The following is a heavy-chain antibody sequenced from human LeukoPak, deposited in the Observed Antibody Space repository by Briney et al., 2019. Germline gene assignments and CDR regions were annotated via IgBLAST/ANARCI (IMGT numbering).Heavy chain of an antibody. CDR3: ARDSSGYSGSWHALF. CDR1: GFTFSSYS. Sequence: GGSLRLSCAASGFTFSSYSMNWVRQTPGKGLEWLSYITSSSSTIYYADSVEGRFTISRDNAKNSLYLEMNSLRAEDTAVYYCARDSSGYSGSWHALFWGQGTLVTVSS. D-gene: IGHD3-10*01. CDR2: ITSSSSTI. V-gene: IGHV3-48*01. J-gene: IGHJ4*02.